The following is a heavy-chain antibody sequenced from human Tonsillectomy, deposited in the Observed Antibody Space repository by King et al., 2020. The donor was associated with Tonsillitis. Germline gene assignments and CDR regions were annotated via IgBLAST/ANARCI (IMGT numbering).Heavy chain of an antibody. V-gene: IGHV1-18*04. CDR3: ARDRYGSSTSCPFIYYYYGMDV. CDR2: ISAYNGNT. J-gene: IGHJ6*02. D-gene: IGHD2-2*01. Sequence: QLVQSGAEVKKPGASVKVSCQASGYTFTSYGFSWVRQAPGQGLEWMGWISAYNGNTNYAQKLQGRVTTTTDTSTSTAYMELRSLRSDDTAVYYCARDRYGSSTSCPFIYYYYGMDVWGQGTTVTVSS. CDR1: GYTFTSYG.